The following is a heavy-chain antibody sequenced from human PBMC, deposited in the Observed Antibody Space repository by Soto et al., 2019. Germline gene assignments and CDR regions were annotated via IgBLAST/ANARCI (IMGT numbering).Heavy chain of an antibody. J-gene: IGHJ5*02. CDR1: GFTFSSYA. D-gene: IGHD2-2*01. Sequence: GGSLRLSCAASGFTFSSYAMSWVRQAPGKGLEWVSAISGSGGSTYYADSVKGRFTISRDNSKNTLYLQMNSLRAEDTAVYYCAKAPAKDIVVVPAGNWFDPWGQGTLVTVSS. CDR3: AKAPAKDIVVVPAGNWFDP. V-gene: IGHV3-23*01. CDR2: ISGSGGST.